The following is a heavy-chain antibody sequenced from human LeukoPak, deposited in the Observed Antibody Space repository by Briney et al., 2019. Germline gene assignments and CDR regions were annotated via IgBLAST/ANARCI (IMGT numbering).Heavy chain of an antibody. Sequence: GASVKVSCKASEYTFTSYDINWVRQASGQGLEWMGWMNPNSGNTGYAQKFQGRVTMTRNTSISTAYMELSSLRSEDTAVYYCARGPTRYCSGGSCYGEYYFDYWGQGTLVTVSS. CDR2: MNPNSGNT. CDR3: ARGPTRYCSGGSCYGEYYFDY. J-gene: IGHJ4*02. V-gene: IGHV1-8*01. CDR1: EYTFTSYD. D-gene: IGHD2-15*01.